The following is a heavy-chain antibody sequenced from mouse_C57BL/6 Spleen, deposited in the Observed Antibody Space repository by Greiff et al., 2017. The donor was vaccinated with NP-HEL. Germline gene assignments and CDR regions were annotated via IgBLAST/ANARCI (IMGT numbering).Heavy chain of an antibody. CDR3: ARSYGKDAMDY. Sequence: QVQLKQSGAELVRPGTSVKMSCKASGYTFTNYWIGWAKQRPGHGLEWIGDIYPGGGYTNYNEKFKGKATLTADKSSSTAYMQFSSLTSEDSAIYYCARSYGKDAMDYWGQGTSVTVSS. J-gene: IGHJ4*01. CDR2: IYPGGGYT. D-gene: IGHD1-1*01. CDR1: GYTFTNYW. V-gene: IGHV1-63*01.